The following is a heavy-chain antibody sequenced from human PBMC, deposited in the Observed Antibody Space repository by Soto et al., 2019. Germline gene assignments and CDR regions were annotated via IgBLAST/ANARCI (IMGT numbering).Heavy chain of an antibody. V-gene: IGHV3-11*06. CDR1: GFTFSDYY. D-gene: IGHD6-13*01. J-gene: IGHJ4*01. CDR2: ISSSSSYT. CDR3: ARGHYSSSWPNHYY. Sequence: GGSLRLSCAASGFTFSDYYMSWIRQAPGKGLEWVSYISSSSSYTNYADSVKGRFTISRDNAKNSPYLQMNSLRAEDTAVYYCARGHYSSSWPNHYYWGHGTLVTVSS.